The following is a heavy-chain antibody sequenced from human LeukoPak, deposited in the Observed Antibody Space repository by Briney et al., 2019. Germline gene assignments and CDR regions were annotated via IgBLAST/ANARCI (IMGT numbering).Heavy chain of an antibody. CDR2: IYYSGST. D-gene: IGHD5-12*01. CDR3: ARLGEYSGYDY. J-gene: IGHJ4*02. V-gene: IGHV4-39*01. Sequence: SETLSLTCTVSGGSISSSSYYWGWIRQPPGKGLEWIGSIYYSGSTYYNPSLKSRVTISVDTSKNQFSLKLSSVTAADTALYYCARLGEYSGYDYWGQGTLVTVSS. CDR1: GGSISSSSYY.